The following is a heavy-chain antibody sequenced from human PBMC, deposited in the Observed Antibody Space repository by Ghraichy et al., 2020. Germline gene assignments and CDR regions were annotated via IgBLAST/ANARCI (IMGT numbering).Heavy chain of an antibody. D-gene: IGHD3-22*01. V-gene: IGHV1-46*01. Sequence: ASVKVSCKASGYTFTSYYMHWVRQAPGQGLEWMGIINPSGGSTSYAQKFQGRVTMTRDTSTSTVYMELSSLRSEDTAVYYCARDRNYYNSGGYGPHAFDIWGQGTMVTVSS. J-gene: IGHJ3*02. CDR1: GYTFTSYY. CDR2: INPSGGST. CDR3: ARDRNYYNSGGYGPHAFDI.